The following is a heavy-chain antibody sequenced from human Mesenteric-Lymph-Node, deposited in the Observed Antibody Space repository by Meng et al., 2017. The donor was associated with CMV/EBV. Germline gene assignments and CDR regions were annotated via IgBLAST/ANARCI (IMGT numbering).Heavy chain of an antibody. J-gene: IGHJ4*02. CDR1: GCSISSSSYY. D-gene: IGHD4-17*01. V-gene: IGHV4-39*07. CDR2: IHYSGIT. CDR3: ARVGEAFDY. Sequence: SETLSLTCTVSGCSISSSSYYWGWIRQPPGKGMEWIATIHYSGITFYNPSLKSRVTIAVDTSKNQFSLKLSSVTAADTAVYYCARVGEAFDYWGQGTLVTVSS.